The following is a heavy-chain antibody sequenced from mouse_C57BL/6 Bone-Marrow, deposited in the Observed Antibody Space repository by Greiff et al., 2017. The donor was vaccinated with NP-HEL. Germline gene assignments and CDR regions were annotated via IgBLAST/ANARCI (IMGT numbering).Heavy chain of an antibody. J-gene: IGHJ4*01. Sequence: VQLQQSGPGLVQPSQSLSITCTVSGFSLTSYGVHWVRQPPGKGLEWLGVIWSGGSTDYNAAFISRLSISKDNSKSQVFFKMNSLQADDTAIYYCAKNGSDAMDYWGQGTSVTVSS. CDR3: AKNGSDAMDY. V-gene: IGHV2-4*01. CDR2: IWSGGST. D-gene: IGHD1-1*01. CDR1: GFSLTSYG.